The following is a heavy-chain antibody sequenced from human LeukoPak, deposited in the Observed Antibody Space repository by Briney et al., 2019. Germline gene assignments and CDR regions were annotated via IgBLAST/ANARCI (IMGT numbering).Heavy chain of an antibody. CDR1: GFTISSYA. V-gene: IGHV3-23*01. CDR2: ISDSGGST. CDR3: ARSGPFDY. Sequence: AGGSLRLSCAASGFTISSYAMTWVRQAPGKGLEWVSGISDSGGSTYYADSVKGRFTISRDNSKNTLYLQMNSLRAEDTAVYYCARSGPFDYWGQGTLVTVSS. D-gene: IGHD3-10*01. J-gene: IGHJ4*02.